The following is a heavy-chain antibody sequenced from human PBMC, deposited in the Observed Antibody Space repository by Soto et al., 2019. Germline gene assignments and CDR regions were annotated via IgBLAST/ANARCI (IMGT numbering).Heavy chain of an antibody. CDR3: TTDPVTMIVVVPSSG. J-gene: IGHJ4*02. CDR2: IRSKGNNYAT. V-gene: IGHV3-73*01. CDR1: GFSFSDSA. D-gene: IGHD3-22*01. Sequence: PGGSLRLSCAASGFSFSDSAIHWVRQASGKRLEWVGRIRSKGNNYATGYAASVNGRFTISRDDSKNTLYLQMNSLKTEDTAVYYCTTDPVTMIVVVPSSGWGQGTLVTVSS.